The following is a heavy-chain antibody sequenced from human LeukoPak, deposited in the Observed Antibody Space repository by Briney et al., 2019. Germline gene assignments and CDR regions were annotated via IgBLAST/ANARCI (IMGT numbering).Heavy chain of an antibody. J-gene: IGHJ4*02. Sequence: GGSLRLSCAASGFTFSSYGMHWVRQAPGKGLEWVAFIRYDGSNKYYAGSVKGRFTISRDNSKNTLYLQMNSLRAEDTAVYYCAKSVIAVAAPPLDYWGQGTLVTVSS. CDR2: IRYDGSNK. D-gene: IGHD6-19*01. CDR1: GFTFSSYG. V-gene: IGHV3-30*02. CDR3: AKSVIAVAAPPLDY.